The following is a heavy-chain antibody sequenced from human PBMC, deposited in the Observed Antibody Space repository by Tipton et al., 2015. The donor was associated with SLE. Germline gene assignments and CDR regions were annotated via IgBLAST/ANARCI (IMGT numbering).Heavy chain of an antibody. CDR3: ARDLRFGYGPRALPGLGMGI. Sequence: TLSLTCTVSGGSISSYYWSWIRQPPGKGLEWIGYIYYSGSTNYNPSLKSRVTISVDTSKNQFSLKLSSVTAADTAVYYCARDLRFGYGPRALPGLGMGILGPGAPVPVS. CDR1: GGSISSYY. CDR2: IYYSGST. J-gene: IGHJ6*01. D-gene: IGHD3-16*01. V-gene: IGHV4-59*01.